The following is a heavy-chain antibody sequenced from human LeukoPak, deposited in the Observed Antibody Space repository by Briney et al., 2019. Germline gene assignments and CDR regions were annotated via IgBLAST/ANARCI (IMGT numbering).Heavy chain of an antibody. D-gene: IGHD1-26*01. V-gene: IGHV3-9*01. CDR3: AKDIGPRGSAFDY. CDR1: GFTFDDYA. CDR2: ISWNSGSI. Sequence: PGRSLRLSCAASGFTFDDYAMHWVPQAPGKGLEWVLGISWNSGSIGYTDSVKGRFTISRDNAKNSLYLQMNSLRAEDTALYYCAKDIGPRGSAFDYWGQGTLVTVSS. J-gene: IGHJ4*02.